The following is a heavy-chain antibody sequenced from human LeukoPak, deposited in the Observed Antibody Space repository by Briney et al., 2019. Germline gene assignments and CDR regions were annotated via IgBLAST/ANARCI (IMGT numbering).Heavy chain of an antibody. CDR3: ARDRNTDFWSGYYTNYFDY. CDR2: IKQDGGEK. J-gene: IGHJ4*02. CDR1: GFTFSTYW. D-gene: IGHD3-3*01. Sequence: PGGSLRLSCAASGFTFSTYWMTWVRQAPGKGLEWVATIKQDGGEKYYVDSVKGRFTISRDNAKNLLYLQMNGLRAEDTAVYYCARDRNTDFWSGYYTNYFDYRGQGTLVTVSS. V-gene: IGHV3-7*01.